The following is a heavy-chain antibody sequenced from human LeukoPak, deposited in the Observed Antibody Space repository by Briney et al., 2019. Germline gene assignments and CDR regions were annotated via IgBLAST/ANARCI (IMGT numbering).Heavy chain of an antibody. D-gene: IGHD2-15*01. J-gene: IGHJ4*02. V-gene: IGHV3-23*01. CDR1: GFTFSSYA. CDR2: MSADGGGT. CDR3: AKSSGASTYYFDY. Sequence: GGSLRLSCAASGFTFSSYAMSWVRQAPGKGLEWVSAMSADGGGTYIADSLKGRCTISRDNSKSTLSLQMNSLRAEDAAIYYCAKSSGASTYYFDYWGQGILVTVS.